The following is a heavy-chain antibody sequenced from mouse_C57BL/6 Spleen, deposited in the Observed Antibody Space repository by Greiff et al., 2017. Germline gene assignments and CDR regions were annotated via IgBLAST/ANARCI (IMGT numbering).Heavy chain of an antibody. CDR3: ARGDYGSSFFDY. D-gene: IGHD1-1*01. V-gene: IGHV1-69*01. J-gene: IGHJ2*01. CDR2: IDPSDSYT. CDR1: GYTFTSYW. Sequence: QVQLQQPGAELVMPGASVKLSCKASGYTFTSYWMHWVKQRPGQGLEWIGEIDPSDSYTNYNQKFKGKSTLTVDESSSTAYMQLSSLTSEDSAVYYCARGDYGSSFFDYWGQGTTLTVSS.